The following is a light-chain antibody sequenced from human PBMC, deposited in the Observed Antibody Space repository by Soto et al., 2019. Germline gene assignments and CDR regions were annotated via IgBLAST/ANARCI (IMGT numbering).Light chain of an antibody. CDR1: QSVLYTSNNKNF. CDR2: WAS. J-gene: IGKJ1*01. CDR3: QQYYTTPRT. V-gene: IGKV4-1*01. Sequence: DIVMTQSPDSLTVSLGERATINCKSSQSVLYTSNNKNFLAWYQQKPGQPPNLLIYWASTRASGVPARFSGSGSGTDFTLTISSLQAEDVAIYYCQQYYTTPRTFGQGTKVEIK.